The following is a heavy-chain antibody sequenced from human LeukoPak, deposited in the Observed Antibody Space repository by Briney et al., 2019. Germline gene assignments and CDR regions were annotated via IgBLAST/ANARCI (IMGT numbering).Heavy chain of an antibody. Sequence: GGSLRLSCAASGFTFSSYAMNWVRQATGKGLEWVSTISGSGGSTYYADSVKGRFTISRDNSKNTLSLQMNSLRAEDTAVYYCATAPSGSYFDYWGQGTLVTVSS. CDR2: ISGSGGST. V-gene: IGHV3-23*01. CDR1: GFTFSSYA. J-gene: IGHJ4*02. D-gene: IGHD1-26*01. CDR3: ATAPSGSYFDY.